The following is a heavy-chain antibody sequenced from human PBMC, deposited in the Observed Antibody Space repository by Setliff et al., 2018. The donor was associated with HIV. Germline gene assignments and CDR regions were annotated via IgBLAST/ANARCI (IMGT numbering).Heavy chain of an antibody. CDR2: GHYSGSANYV. Sequence: PSETLSLTCNVSGGSINNYSWSWIRQPPGKGLEWIGYGHYSGSANYVNYNPSLKSRATISVDTSKNQFSLKLSSVTAADTAVYYCARAEGYYDNSVNPGRYYYYYMDVWGKGTTVTVSS. CDR1: GGSINNYS. CDR3: ARAEGYYDNSVNPGRYYYYYMDV. V-gene: IGHV4-59*12. J-gene: IGHJ6*03. D-gene: IGHD3-22*01.